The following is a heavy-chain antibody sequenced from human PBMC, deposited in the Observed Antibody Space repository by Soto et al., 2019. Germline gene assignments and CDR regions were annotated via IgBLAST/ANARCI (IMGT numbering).Heavy chain of an antibody. Sequence: GGSLRLSCAASGFSFSDHYMDWVRQAPGKGLEWVARTRNKANRYTTEYAASVKGRFTISRDDSKNSLYLQMSSLQTEDTAVYYCGRVGDYNFWSGPDYWGQGTLVTDSS. J-gene: IGHJ4*02. CDR1: GFSFSDHY. CDR3: GRVGDYNFWSGPDY. V-gene: IGHV3-72*01. D-gene: IGHD3-3*01. CDR2: TRNKANRYTT.